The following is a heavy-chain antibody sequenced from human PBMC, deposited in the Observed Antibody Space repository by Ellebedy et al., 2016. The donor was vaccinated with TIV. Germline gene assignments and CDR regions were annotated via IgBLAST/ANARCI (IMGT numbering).Heavy chain of an antibody. Sequence: GESLKISCAASGFIVSSNYMTWVRQAPGKGPEWVANIKQGGSEKYYVDSVKGRFTISRDNARNSVYLEMNSLRAEDTAVYYCARRVGFDSWGQGTLVTVSS. CDR2: IKQGGSEK. D-gene: IGHD1-26*01. CDR3: ARRVGFDS. J-gene: IGHJ4*02. CDR1: GFIVSSNY. V-gene: IGHV3-7*03.